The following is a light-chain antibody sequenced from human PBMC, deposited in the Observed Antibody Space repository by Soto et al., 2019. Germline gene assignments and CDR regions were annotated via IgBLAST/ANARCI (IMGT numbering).Light chain of an antibody. CDR2: DVN. CDR3: SSYTSSNTLYV. V-gene: IGLV2-14*01. Sequence: SVLTQPASVSGSPGQSITISCTGTISDIGGYNFISWYQHHPGKAPKLVIYDVNNQPSGISYRFSGSKSGNTASLTISGLQAEDEADYYCSSYTSSNTLYVFGTGTKVTVL. CDR1: ISDIGGYNF. J-gene: IGLJ1*01.